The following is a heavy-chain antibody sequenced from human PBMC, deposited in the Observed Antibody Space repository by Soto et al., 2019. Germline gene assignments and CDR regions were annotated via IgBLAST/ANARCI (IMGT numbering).Heavy chain of an antibody. CDR3: ASAPSNKYCSSTSCYGYYYYGMDV. Sequence: ASVKVSCKASGGTFSSYAISWVRQAPGQGLEWMGGIIPIFGTANYAQKFQGRVAITADKSTSTAYMELSSLRSEDTAVYYCASAPSNKYCSSTSCYGYYYYGMDVWGQGTTVTVSS. CDR2: IIPIFGTA. J-gene: IGHJ6*02. CDR1: GGTFSSYA. D-gene: IGHD2-2*01. V-gene: IGHV1-69*06.